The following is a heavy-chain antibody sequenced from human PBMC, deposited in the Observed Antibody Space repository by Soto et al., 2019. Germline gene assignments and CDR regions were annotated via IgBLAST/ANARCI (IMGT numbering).Heavy chain of an antibody. Sequence: QVQLQQWGAGLLKPSETLSLTCAVYGGSFSGYYWSWIRQPPGKGLEWIGEINHSGSTNYNPSLKSRVTISVDTSKNHFSLKLSSVTAADTAVYYCARGLGSSSTFQHWGQGTLVTVSS. CDR1: GGSFSGYY. J-gene: IGHJ1*01. D-gene: IGHD6-6*01. CDR2: INHSGST. CDR3: ARGLGSSSTFQH. V-gene: IGHV4-34*01.